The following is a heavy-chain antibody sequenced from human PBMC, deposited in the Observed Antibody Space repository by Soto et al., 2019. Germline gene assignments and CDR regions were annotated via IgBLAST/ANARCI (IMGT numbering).Heavy chain of an antibody. V-gene: IGHV3-15*01. J-gene: IGHJ5*02. CDR1: GFTFSDAW. CDR2: IKSKSDGGTT. CDR3: TTDLWRIAVVVGSTGYFNP. Sequence: GGSLRLSCAASGFTFSDAWMSWVRQAPGKGLDWVGRIKSKSDGGTTEYAAPVRGRFTTSRDDSKSTLYLQMNSLKTEDTAVYYCTTDLWRIAVVVGSTGYFNPWGQGTPVTVSS. D-gene: IGHD2-15*01.